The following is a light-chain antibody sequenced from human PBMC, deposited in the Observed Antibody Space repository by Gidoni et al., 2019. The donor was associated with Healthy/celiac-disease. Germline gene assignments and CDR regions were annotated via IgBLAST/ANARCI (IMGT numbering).Light chain of an antibody. V-gene: IGKV4-1*01. CDR2: WAS. CDR3: QQYYSTPRN. CDR1: QSVLYSSNNKNY. J-gene: IGKJ3*01. Sequence: DIVMTQSPDSLAVSLGERATINCKSSQSVLYSSNNKNYLAGYQQKPGQPPKLLIYWASTRESGVPDRFSGSGSGTDFTLTISSLQAEDVAVYYCQQYYSTPRNFGPGTKVDIK.